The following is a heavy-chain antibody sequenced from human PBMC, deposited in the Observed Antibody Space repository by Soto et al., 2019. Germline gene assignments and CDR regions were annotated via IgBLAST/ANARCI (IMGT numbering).Heavy chain of an antibody. Sequence: SETLSLTCTVSGGSISSSSYYWGWIRQPPGKGLEWIGSIYYSESTYYNPSLKSRVTISVDTSKNQFSLKLSSVTAADTAVYYCARHSGDIVLMVYPNWFDPWGQGTLVTVSS. CDR3: ARHSGDIVLMVYPNWFDP. CDR2: IYYSEST. J-gene: IGHJ5*02. D-gene: IGHD2-8*01. CDR1: GGSISSSSYY. V-gene: IGHV4-39*01.